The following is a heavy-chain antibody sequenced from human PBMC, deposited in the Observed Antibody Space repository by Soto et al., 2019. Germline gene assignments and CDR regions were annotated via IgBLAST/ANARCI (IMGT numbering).Heavy chain of an antibody. CDR2: TYHSGRT. D-gene: IGHD3-22*01. CDR3: ARRHYYDSSGYADALDI. CDR1: GDSISSGDYY. V-gene: IGHV4-30-4*01. J-gene: IGHJ3*02. Sequence: QVHLQESGPGLVEPSQTLSLTCTVSGDSISSGDYYWSWIRQSPDKGLEWIGYTYHSGRTYYKPSLKSRVTISADTSKNQFSLKLSSVNAADTAVYYCARRHYYDSSGYADALDIWGQGTSVTVSS.